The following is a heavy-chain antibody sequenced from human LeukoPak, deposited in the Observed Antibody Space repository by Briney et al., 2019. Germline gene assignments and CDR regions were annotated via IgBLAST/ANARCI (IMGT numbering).Heavy chain of an antibody. V-gene: IGHV4-34*01. CDR1: GGSFSGYY. CDR2: INHSGST. D-gene: IGHD1-26*01. J-gene: IGHJ4*02. CDR3: ARLRRVVNGFLGAITPSPPFDY. Sequence: SETLSLTCAVYGGSFSGYYWSWIRQPPGKGLEWIGEINHSGSTNYNPSLKSRVTISVDTSKNQFSLKLSSVTAADTAVYYCARLRRVVNGFLGAITPSPPFDYWGQGTLVTVSS.